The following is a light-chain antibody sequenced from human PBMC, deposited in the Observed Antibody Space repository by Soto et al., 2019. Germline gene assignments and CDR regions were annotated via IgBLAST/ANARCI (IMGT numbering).Light chain of an antibody. CDR1: QSVLYSSNNKNY. CDR2: WAS. CDR3: QHQFT. J-gene: IGKJ3*01. Sequence: DIVMTQSPDSLAVSLGERATINCKSSQSVLYSSNNKNYLAWYQQKPGQPPKLLIYWASTRESGVPDRFSGSGSGTDFTLTISSLQAEDVAVYYCQHQFTFGRGTKVDIK. V-gene: IGKV4-1*01.